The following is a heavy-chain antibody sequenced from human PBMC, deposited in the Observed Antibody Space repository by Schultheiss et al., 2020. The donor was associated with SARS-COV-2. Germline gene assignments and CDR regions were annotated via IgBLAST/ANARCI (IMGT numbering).Heavy chain of an antibody. CDR1: GFTFSSYG. V-gene: IGHV3-30*18. Sequence: GGSLRLSCAASGFTFSSYGMHWVRQAPGKGLEWVAVISYDGSNKYYADSVKGRFTISRDNSKNTLYLQMNSLRAEDTAVYYCAKDLIRFLEWLFVYYYGMYVWGQGTTVTVSS. J-gene: IGHJ6*02. CDR2: ISYDGSNK. CDR3: AKDLIRFLEWLFVYYYGMYV. D-gene: IGHD3-3*01.